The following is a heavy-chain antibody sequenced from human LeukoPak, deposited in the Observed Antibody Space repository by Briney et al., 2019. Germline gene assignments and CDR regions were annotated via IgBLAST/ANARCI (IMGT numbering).Heavy chain of an antibody. CDR1: GFTFSSYS. CDR3: ARGLYCSSTSCYTGSPGDFDY. J-gene: IGHJ4*02. V-gene: IGHV3-21*01. Sequence: GGSLRLSCAASGFTFSSYSMNWVRQAPGKGLEWVSPISSSSSYIYYADSVKGRFTISRDNAKNSLYLQMNSLRAEDTAVYYCARGLYCSSTSCYTGSPGDFDYWGQGTLVTVSS. D-gene: IGHD2-2*02. CDR2: ISSSSSYI.